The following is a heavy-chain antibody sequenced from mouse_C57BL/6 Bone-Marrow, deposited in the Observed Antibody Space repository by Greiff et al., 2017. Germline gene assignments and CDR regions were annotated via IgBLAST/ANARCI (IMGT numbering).Heavy chain of an antibody. CDR2: ISDGGSYT. CDR1: GFTFSSYA. J-gene: IGHJ2*01. Sequence: DVHLVESGGGLVKPGGSLKLSCAASGFTFSSYAMSWVRQTPEKRLEWVATISDGGSYTYYPDNVKGRFTISRDNAKNNLYLQMSHLKSEDTAMYYCARQENMVGLGYFDYWGQGTTLTVSS. V-gene: IGHV5-4*01. D-gene: IGHD1-1*02. CDR3: ARQENMVGLGYFDY.